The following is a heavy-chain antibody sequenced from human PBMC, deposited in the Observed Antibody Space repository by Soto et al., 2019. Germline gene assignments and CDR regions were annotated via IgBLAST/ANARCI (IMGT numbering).Heavy chain of an antibody. CDR2: IIPIFGTA. V-gene: IGHV1-69*12. J-gene: IGHJ4*02. CDR1: GGTFSSYA. Sequence: QVQLVQSGAEVKKPGSSVKVSCKASGGTFSSYAISWVRQAPGQGLEWMGGIIPIFGTANYAQKFQGRVTITAYDSTSTGYMELSILRSADTAVYYCARESRYCSGGSCYFLPGIDYWGQGTLVTVSS. D-gene: IGHD2-15*01. CDR3: ARESRYCSGGSCYFLPGIDY.